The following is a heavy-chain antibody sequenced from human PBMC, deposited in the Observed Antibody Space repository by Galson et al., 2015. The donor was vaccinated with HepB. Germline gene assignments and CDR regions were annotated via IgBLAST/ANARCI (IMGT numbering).Heavy chain of an antibody. V-gene: IGHV3-11*01. D-gene: IGHD6-13*01. J-gene: IGHJ4*02. CDR3: AKDILAAGLFFDY. CDR2: IDPSGTTM. CDR1: GFTFSDYY. Sequence: SLRLSCAPSGFTFSDYYMSWIRQAPGKGLEWVSYIDPSGTTMYYADSVRGRFTISRDNARNSLFLQMNSLRAEDTAVYYCAKDILAAGLFFDYWGRGTLVTVSS.